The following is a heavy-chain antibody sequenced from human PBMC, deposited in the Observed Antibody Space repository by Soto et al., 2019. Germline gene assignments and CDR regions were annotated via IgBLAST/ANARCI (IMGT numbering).Heavy chain of an antibody. CDR2: ISSSSSYI. CDR3: ARPRRVNWYFDL. CDR1: GFTFSSHN. V-gene: IGHV3-21*01. D-gene: IGHD3-10*01. J-gene: IGHJ2*01. Sequence: PGGSLRLSCAASGFTFSSHNIYWFRQPPGKGLEWVSSISSSSSYIYYADSVKGRFTISRDNAKNSLYLQMNSLRAEDTAVYYCARPRRVNWYFDLWGSGSLVTVSS.